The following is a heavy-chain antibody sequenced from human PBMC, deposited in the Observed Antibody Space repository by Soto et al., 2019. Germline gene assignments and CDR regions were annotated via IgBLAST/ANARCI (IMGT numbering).Heavy chain of an antibody. CDR1: GYSFMKYG. CDR3: AREASVLIPAAQPSRFDS. V-gene: IGHV1-18*01. Sequence: ASVKVSCKGFGYSFMKYGINWVRQAPGQGLEWVGWISPYSGYTHSAQKFHGRLTLTTDTAASTAYMELRILRSADTSLYYCAREASVLIPAAQPSRFDSWGQGTLVTVSS. CDR2: ISPYSGYT. J-gene: IGHJ4*02. D-gene: IGHD2-2*01.